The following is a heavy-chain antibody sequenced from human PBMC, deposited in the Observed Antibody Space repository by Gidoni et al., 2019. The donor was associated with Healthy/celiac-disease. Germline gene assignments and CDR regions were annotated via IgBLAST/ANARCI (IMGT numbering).Heavy chain of an antibody. Sequence: QVQLQESGPGLVKPSETLSLTCTVSGGSISSSYWSWIRQPPGKGLEWIGYIYYSGSTNYNPSLKSRVTISVDTSKNQFSLKLSSVTAADTAVYYCAQMKGRIAAAGTKGYYFDYWGQGTLVTVSS. CDR1: GGSISSSY. J-gene: IGHJ4*02. D-gene: IGHD6-13*01. V-gene: IGHV4-59*01. CDR2: IYYSGST. CDR3: AQMKGRIAAAGTKGYYFDY.